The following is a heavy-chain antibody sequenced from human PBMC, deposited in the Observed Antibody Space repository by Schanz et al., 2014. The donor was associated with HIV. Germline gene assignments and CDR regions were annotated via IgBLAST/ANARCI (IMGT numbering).Heavy chain of an antibody. CDR1: GFTFGDHY. D-gene: IGHD1-26*01. CDR3: AKVATRPDYFDS. CDR2: ITGPGDTM. V-gene: IGHV3-11*04. J-gene: IGHJ4*02. Sequence: QVQLVESGGGVVQPGRSLRLSCAASGFTFGDHYMTWIRQAPGKGLEWVAHITGPGDTMYYADSVKGRFTISRDNSKNILYLQMNSVRPEDTAVYFCAKVATRPDYFDSWGQGTLVTVSS.